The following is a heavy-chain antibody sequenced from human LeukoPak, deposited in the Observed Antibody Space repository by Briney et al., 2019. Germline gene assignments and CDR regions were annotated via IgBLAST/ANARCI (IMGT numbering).Heavy chain of an antibody. J-gene: IGHJ4*02. D-gene: IGHD3-22*01. CDR1: GYTFTGYY. CDR3: ARGYFDSGGPRLDY. V-gene: IGHV1-2*02. Sequence: ASVKVSCKASGYTFTGYYIHWVRLAPGQGPEWMGWINPNNGNTKYGRKFQGRVTMTRDTSISTAYMEVTRLTSDDTTVYYCARGYFDSGGPRLDYWGQGTLVTVSS. CDR2: INPNNGNT.